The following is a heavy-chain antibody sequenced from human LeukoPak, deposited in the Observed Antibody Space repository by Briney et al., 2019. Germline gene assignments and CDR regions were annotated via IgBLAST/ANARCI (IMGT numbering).Heavy chain of an antibody. CDR1: GYTFTSYY. Sequence: ASVKVFCKASGYTFTSYYMHWVRQAPGQGLEWMGIINPSGGSTSYAQKFQGRVTMTRDTSTSTVYMELSSLRSEDTAVYYCARDRIAVAGTLFGAFDIWGQGTMVTVSS. CDR2: INPSGGST. CDR3: ARDRIAVAGTLFGAFDI. J-gene: IGHJ3*02. D-gene: IGHD6-19*01. V-gene: IGHV1-46*03.